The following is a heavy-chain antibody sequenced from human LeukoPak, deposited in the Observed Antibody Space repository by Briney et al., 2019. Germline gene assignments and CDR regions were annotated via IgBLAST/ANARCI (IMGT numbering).Heavy chain of an antibody. V-gene: IGHV5-51*01. CDR2: IYPSDSDT. CDR1: GYSFTSYW. CDR3: ARQTDPFDI. Sequence: GESLKISCKGSGYSFTSYWIAWVRQMPGKGLECMGNIYPSDSDTRYSPSFQGQVTISADKSISTAYLQWSSLKASDTAMYYCARQTDPFDIWGQGTMVTVSS. J-gene: IGHJ3*02.